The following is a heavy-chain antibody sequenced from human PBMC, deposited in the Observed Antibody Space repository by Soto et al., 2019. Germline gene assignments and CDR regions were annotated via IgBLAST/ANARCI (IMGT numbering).Heavy chain of an antibody. CDR1: GFTFSNYA. V-gene: IGHV3-15*01. CDR3: TTGWSSKDY. J-gene: IGHJ4*02. CDR2: IKSKADGGTT. D-gene: IGHD3-3*01. Sequence: EVQLLESGGGSVQPGGSLRLSCSASGFTFSNYAMSWVRQAPGKGLEWVGRIKSKADGGTTNYAAPVKGRFNISRDGSKNTLYLQMNGLKTEDTAVYYCTTGWSSKDYWGQGTLVTVSS.